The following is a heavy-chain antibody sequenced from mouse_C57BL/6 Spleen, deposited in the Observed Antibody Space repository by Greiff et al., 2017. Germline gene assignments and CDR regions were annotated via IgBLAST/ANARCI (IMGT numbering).Heavy chain of an antibody. Sequence: EVQLQESGPGLVKPSQSLSLTCSVTAYSITSGYYWNWIRQFPGNKLEWMGYISYDGSNNYNPSLKNRISITRDTSKNQFFLKLNSVTTEDTATYYCARGVYDGYSDWYFDVWGTGTTVTVSS. CDR2: ISYDGSN. D-gene: IGHD2-3*01. CDR3: ARGVYDGYSDWYFDV. CDR1: AYSITSGYY. V-gene: IGHV3-6*01. J-gene: IGHJ1*03.